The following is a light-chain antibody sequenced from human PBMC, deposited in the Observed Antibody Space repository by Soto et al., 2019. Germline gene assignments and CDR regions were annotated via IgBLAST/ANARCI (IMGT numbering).Light chain of an antibody. V-gene: IGLV2-11*01. Sequence: QSALTQPRSVSGSHGQSVTISCTGTNNDVGFYNYVSWYQQQLGKAPKLLIYDVNKRPSGVPPRFSGSKSANTASLTISGLQAADEADYYCNSYAGGLVLFGGGTKLTVL. J-gene: IGLJ2*01. CDR3: NSYAGGLVL. CDR2: DVN. CDR1: NNDVGFYNY.